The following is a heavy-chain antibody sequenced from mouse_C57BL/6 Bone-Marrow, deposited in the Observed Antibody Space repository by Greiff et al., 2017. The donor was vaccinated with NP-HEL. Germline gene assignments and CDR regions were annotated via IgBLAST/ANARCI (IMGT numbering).Heavy chain of an antibody. V-gene: IGHV3-6*01. CDR1: GYSITSGYY. CDR2: ISYDGSN. J-gene: IGHJ2*01. Sequence: VQLKESGPGLVKPSQSLSLTCSFTGYSITSGYYWNWIRQFPGNKLEWMGYISYDGSNNYNPSLKNRISITRDTSKNQFFLKLNSVTTEDTATYYCAREDDGYRYFDYWGQGTTLTVSS. D-gene: IGHD2-3*01. CDR3: AREDDGYRYFDY.